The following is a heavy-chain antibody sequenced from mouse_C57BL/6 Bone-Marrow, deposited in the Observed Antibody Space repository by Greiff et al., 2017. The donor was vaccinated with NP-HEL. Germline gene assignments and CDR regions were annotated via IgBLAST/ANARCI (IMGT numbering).Heavy chain of an antibody. V-gene: IGHV1-81*01. J-gene: IGHJ3*01. CDR3: ARDGYYGSSPFAY. Sequence: VQLQQSGAELARPGASVKLSCKASGYTFTSYGISWVKQRTGQGLEWIGEIYPRSGNTYYNEKFKGKATLTADKSSSTAYMELRSLTSEDAAVYFCARDGYYGSSPFAYWGQGTLVTVSA. D-gene: IGHD1-1*01. CDR2: IYPRSGNT. CDR1: GYTFTSYG.